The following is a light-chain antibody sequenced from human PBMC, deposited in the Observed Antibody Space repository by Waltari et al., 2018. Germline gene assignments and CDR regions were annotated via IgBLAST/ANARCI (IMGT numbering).Light chain of an antibody. J-gene: IGKJ2*01. CDR2: KAS. CDR1: ETVLTW. CDR3: LQYHSYSK. V-gene: IGKV1-5*03. Sequence: DIQMTQSPSTLSASLVDSVTITCRASETVLTWLAWYQQKPGKAPKLLIYKASSLESGVPSRFSGSASGTEFTLTISSLQPDDSATYYCLQYHSYSKFGQGTKLEIK.